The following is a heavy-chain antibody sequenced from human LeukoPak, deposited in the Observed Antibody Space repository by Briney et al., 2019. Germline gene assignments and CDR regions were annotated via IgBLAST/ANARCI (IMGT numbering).Heavy chain of an antibody. V-gene: IGHV4-34*01. CDR3: ARPSKAYYYDSSRYDY. Sequence: SETLSLTCTVSGGSISSYYWSWIRQPPGKGLEWIGEINHSGSTNYNPSLKSRVTISVDTSKNQFSLKLSSVTAADTAVYYCARPSKAYYYDSSRYDYWGQGTLVTVSS. J-gene: IGHJ4*02. CDR1: GGSISSYY. CDR2: INHSGST. D-gene: IGHD3-22*01.